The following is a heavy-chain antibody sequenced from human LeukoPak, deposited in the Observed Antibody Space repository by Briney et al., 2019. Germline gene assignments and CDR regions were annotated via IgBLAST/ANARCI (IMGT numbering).Heavy chain of an antibody. J-gene: IGHJ4*02. CDR3: ARPPSRGYSSSFEY. CDR1: GYRFPTYW. Sequence: GESLKISFKGSGYRFPTYWIAWVRPMPGKGLEWMGIIYPDESNIRYSPSFQGQVTISADKSISTAYLRWSSLKASDTAMYYCARPPSRGYSSSFEYWGQGTLVTVSS. CDR2: IYPDESNI. D-gene: IGHD2-2*03. V-gene: IGHV5-51*01.